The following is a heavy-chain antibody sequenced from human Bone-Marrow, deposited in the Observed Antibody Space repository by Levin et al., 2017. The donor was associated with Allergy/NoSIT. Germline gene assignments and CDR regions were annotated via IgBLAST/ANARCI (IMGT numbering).Heavy chain of an antibody. CDR3: TIAAAREKYFDY. Sequence: GGSLRLSCTASGFTFGDYAMSWFRQAPGKGLEWVGFIRSKAYGGTTEYAASVKGRFTISRDDSKSIAYLQMNSLKTEDTAVYYCTIAAAREKYFDYWGQGTLVTVSS. CDR1: GFTFGDYA. CDR2: IRSKAYGGTT. J-gene: IGHJ4*02. D-gene: IGHD6-13*01. V-gene: IGHV3-49*03.